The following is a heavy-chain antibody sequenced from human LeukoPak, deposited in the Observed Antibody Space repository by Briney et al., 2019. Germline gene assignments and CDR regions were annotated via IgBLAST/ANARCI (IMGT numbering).Heavy chain of an antibody. Sequence: ASVKVSCKASGYTFTSYYMHWVRQAPGQGLEWMGIINPSGGSTSYAQKFQGRVTMTRDASTSTVYMELSSLRSEDTAVYYCAREGLYYGFGELPFRPFDYWGQGTLVTVSS. D-gene: IGHD3-10*01. CDR3: AREGLYYGFGELPFRPFDY. J-gene: IGHJ4*02. CDR1: GYTFTSYY. CDR2: INPSGGST. V-gene: IGHV1-46*01.